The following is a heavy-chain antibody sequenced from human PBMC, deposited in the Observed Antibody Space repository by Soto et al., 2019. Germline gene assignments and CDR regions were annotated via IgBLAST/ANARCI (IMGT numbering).Heavy chain of an antibody. J-gene: IGHJ6*02. D-gene: IGHD3-3*01. V-gene: IGHV1-69*01. CDR1: GGTFSTHA. CDR3: ARAAFRSGYYGYYYGMDV. CDR2: IIPTLGTP. Sequence: QVQLVQSGAEVKKPGSSVKVSRKASGGTFSTHAISWVRQAPGQGLEWLGGIIPTLGTPNYAQKFQGRVTVTADEYTSTAYMELSRLTSEDTAVYYCARAAFRSGYYGYYYGMDVWGQGTAVNV.